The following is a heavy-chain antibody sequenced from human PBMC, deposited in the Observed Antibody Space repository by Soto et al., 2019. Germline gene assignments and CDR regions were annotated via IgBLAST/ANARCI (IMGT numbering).Heavy chain of an antibody. J-gene: IGHJ6*02. CDR2: ISWNSGSI. CDR1: GFTFDDYA. V-gene: IGHV3-9*01. CDR3: AKDKGDYYYGMDV. Sequence: PGGSLRLSCAASGFTFDDYAMHWVRQAPGKGLEWVSGISWNSGSIGYADSVKGRFTISRDNAKNSLYLQMNSLRAEDTALYYCAKDKGDYYYGMDVWGQGTTVTVTS. D-gene: IGHD3-16*01.